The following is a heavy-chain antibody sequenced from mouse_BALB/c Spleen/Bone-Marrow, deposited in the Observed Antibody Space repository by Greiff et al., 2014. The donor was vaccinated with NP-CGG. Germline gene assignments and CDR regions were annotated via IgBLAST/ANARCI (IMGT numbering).Heavy chain of an antibody. V-gene: IGHV1S41*01. Sequence: DLVKPGASVKLSCKASGYTFTSYWINWIKQRPGQGLEWIGRIAPGNGSTYYNEMFKGKATLTVDTSSSTAYIQLRSLSSEDSAVSFCARESYYYESNAIAYWGQGTLVTVS. J-gene: IGHJ4*01. CDR1: GYTFTSYW. D-gene: IGHD1-1*01. CDR2: IAPGNGST. CDR3: ARESYYYESNAIAY.